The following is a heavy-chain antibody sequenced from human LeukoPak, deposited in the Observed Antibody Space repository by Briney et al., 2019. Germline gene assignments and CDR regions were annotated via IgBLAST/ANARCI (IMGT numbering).Heavy chain of an antibody. CDR3: ARRITMVRGVIRHYYYYYMDV. Sequence: TGGSLRLSCAASGFTFSSYSMNWVRQAPGKGLEWVSSISSSSSSYIYYADSVKGRFTISRDNAKNSLYLQMNSLRAEDTAVYYCARRITMVRGVIRHYYYYYMDVWGKGTTVTVSS. V-gene: IGHV3-21*01. CDR1: GFTFSSYS. D-gene: IGHD3-10*01. J-gene: IGHJ6*03. CDR2: ISSSSSSYI.